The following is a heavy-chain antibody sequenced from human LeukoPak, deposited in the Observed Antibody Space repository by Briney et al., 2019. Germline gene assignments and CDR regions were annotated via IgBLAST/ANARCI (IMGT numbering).Heavy chain of an antibody. Sequence: PSETLSLTCTVSGGSISSSSYYWRWIRQPPGKGLEWIGCIYYSGSTYYNPSLKSRVTISVDTSKNQFSLKLSSVTAADTAVYYCAGRYSSSWYVSKYYFDYWGQGTLVTVSS. CDR3: AGRYSSSWYVSKYYFDY. J-gene: IGHJ4*02. CDR2: IYYSGST. V-gene: IGHV4-39*07. CDR1: GGSISSSSYY. D-gene: IGHD6-13*01.